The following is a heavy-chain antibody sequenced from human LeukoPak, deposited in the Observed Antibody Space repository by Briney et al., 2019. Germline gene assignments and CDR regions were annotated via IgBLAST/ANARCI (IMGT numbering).Heavy chain of an antibody. V-gene: IGHV4-39*07. CDR2: IYYSGST. Sequence: SETLSLTCTVSGGSISSSSYYWGWIRQPPGKGLEWIGSIYYSGSTYYNSSLKSRVTISVDTSKNQFSLKLSSVTAADTAVYYCASTEPQAFDYWGQGTLVTVSS. CDR3: ASTEPQAFDY. D-gene: IGHD1-14*01. CDR1: GGSISSSSYY. J-gene: IGHJ4*02.